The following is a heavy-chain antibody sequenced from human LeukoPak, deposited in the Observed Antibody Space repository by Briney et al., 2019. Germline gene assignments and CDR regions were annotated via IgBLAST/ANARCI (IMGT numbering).Heavy chain of an antibody. D-gene: IGHD3-22*01. CDR3: ARDHSGSHPPHYYYGMDV. J-gene: IGHJ6*02. V-gene: IGHV1-69*13. Sequence: GASVKVSCTASGGTFSIYAISWVRQAPGQGLEWMGGIIPIFGTANYAQKFQGRVTITADESTSTAYMELSSPRSEDTAVYYCARDHSGSHPPHYYYGMDVWGQGTTVTVSS. CDR2: IIPIFGTA. CDR1: GGTFSIYA.